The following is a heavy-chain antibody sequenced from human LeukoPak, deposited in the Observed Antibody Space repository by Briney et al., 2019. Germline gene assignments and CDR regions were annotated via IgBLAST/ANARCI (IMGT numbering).Heavy chain of an antibody. V-gene: IGHV5-51*01. J-gene: IGHJ4*02. Sequence: GESLKISCKGSGSSFTNYWIGWVRQRPGKGLEWMGIIYPGDSDTRYSPSFQGQVTMSADKSISTAYLQWSSLKASDTAMYYCARQSCTTTNCPFDYWGQGTLVTVSS. CDR2: IYPGDSDT. CDR3: ARQSCTTTNCPFDY. D-gene: IGHD2-2*01. CDR1: GSSFTNYW.